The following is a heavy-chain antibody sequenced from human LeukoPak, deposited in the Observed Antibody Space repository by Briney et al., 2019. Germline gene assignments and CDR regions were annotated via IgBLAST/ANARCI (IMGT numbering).Heavy chain of an antibody. V-gene: IGHV4-34*01. CDR3: ARGKGSIWFDP. J-gene: IGHJ5*02. Sequence: SETLSLTCAVYGGSFSGYYWSWIRQPPGKGLEWIGEISHSGSTNYNPSLKSRVTISVDTSKNQFSLKLSSVTAADTAVYYCARGKGSIWFDPWGQGTLVTVSS. CDR1: GGSFSGYY. CDR2: ISHSGST.